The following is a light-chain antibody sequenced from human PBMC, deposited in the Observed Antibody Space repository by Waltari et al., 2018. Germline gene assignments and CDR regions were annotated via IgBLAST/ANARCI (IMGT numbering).Light chain of an antibody. CDR1: SSDVGSYNH. J-gene: IGLJ2*01. V-gene: IGLV2-8*01. Sequence: QSALTQPPSASGSPGQSVTISCTATSSDVGSYNHVSWYQQHPGKAPKLMIYEVSKRPSGVPDRFSGSKSGNTASLTVSGLQAEDEADYYCSSYAGRNNIVLFGGGTKLTVL. CDR2: EVS. CDR3: SSYAGRNNIVL.